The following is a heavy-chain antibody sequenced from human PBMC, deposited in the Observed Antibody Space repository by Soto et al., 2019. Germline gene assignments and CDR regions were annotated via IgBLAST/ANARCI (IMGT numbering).Heavy chain of an antibody. J-gene: IGHJ4*02. V-gene: IGHV4-39*07. CDR3: ARAPIGSWYYFDY. CDR1: GGSISRSPYY. CDR2: IYYNGNT. D-gene: IGHD6-13*01. Sequence: SETLSLTCTVSGGSISRSPYYWAWIRQPPGKGLQWIGNIYYNGNTYYNPSLKSRVTISVDTSKNQFSLKLTSVTAADTAVYYCARAPIGSWYYFDYWGQGAPVTVSS.